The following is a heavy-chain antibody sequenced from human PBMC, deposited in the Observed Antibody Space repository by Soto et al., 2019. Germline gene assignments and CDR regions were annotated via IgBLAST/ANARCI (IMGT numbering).Heavy chain of an antibody. Sequence: ASVKVSCKASGYSFSYFDINWLRQASGQGPEWMGWMNAKSGDTFFAQRFQGKFNMTWDTSLSTAYMEVGSLTSDDTAMYYCARGNPFNYAGFDVWGQGTTVTVSS. CDR3: ARGNPFNYAGFDV. D-gene: IGHD3-16*01. J-gene: IGHJ6*02. CDR2: MNAKSGDT. V-gene: IGHV1-8*01. CDR1: GYSFSYFD.